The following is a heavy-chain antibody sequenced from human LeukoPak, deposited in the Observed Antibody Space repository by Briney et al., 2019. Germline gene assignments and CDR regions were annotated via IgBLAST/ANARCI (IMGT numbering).Heavy chain of an antibody. CDR3: AHYDSSSYHAFDI. D-gene: IGHD3-22*01. Sequence: GGSLRLSCAASGFTFSSYWMHWVRQAPGKGLVWVSRINSDGSSRSYADSVKGRFTTSRDNAKNTLYLQMNSLRAEDTAVYYCAHYDSSSYHAFDIWGQGTMVTVSS. CDR1: GFTFSSYW. V-gene: IGHV3-74*01. CDR2: INSDGSSR. J-gene: IGHJ3*02.